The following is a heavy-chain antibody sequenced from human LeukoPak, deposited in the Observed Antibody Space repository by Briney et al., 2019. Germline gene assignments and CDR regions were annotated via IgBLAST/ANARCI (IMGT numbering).Heavy chain of an antibody. V-gene: IGHV3-30-3*01. CDR2: ISYDGSNK. Sequence: PGGSLRLSCAASGFTFSSYAMHWVRQAPGKGLEWVAVISYDGSNKYYADSVKGRFTISRDNSKNTLYLQMNSLRAEDTAVYYCAKDRGYCSSTSCAPVGGGIDPWGQGTLVTVSS. CDR3: AKDRGYCSSTSCAPVGGGIDP. D-gene: IGHD2-2*03. J-gene: IGHJ5*02. CDR1: GFTFSSYA.